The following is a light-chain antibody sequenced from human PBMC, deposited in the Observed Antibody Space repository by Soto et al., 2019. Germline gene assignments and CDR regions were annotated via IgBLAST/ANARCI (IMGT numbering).Light chain of an antibody. CDR3: QQRSNWPSDYT. CDR2: DAS. Sequence: EIVLTQSPATLSLSPGDRATLSCRASQSVSSYLAWYQQKPGQAPRLLIYDASNRATGIPARFSGSGYGTGFTFTISSREPEDFAVYSYQQRSNWPSDYTFGEGTKLEIK. CDR1: QSVSSY. J-gene: IGKJ2*01. V-gene: IGKV3-11*01.